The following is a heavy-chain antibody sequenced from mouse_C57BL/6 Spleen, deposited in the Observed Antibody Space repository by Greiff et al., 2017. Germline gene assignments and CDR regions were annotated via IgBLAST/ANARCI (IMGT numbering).Heavy chain of an antibody. CDR3: ARNYGSSYLFAY. CDR2: VNPSNGGT. CDR1: GYTFTSYW. J-gene: IGHJ3*01. V-gene: IGHV1-53*01. Sequence: QVQLQQPGTELVKPGASVKLSCKASGYTFTSYWMHWVKQRPGQGLEWIGNVNPSNGGTNYNEKFKSKATLTVDTSSSTAYMQLSSLTSEDSAVYYCARNYGSSYLFAYWGQGTLVTVSA. D-gene: IGHD1-1*01.